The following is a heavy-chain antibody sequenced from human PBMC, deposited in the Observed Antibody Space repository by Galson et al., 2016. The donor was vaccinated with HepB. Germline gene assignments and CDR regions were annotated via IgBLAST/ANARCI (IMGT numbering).Heavy chain of an antibody. CDR3: ARRGIAVAGFDY. CDR1: RYTFTSYA. J-gene: IGHJ4*02. Sequence: KVSCKASRYTFTSYAMHWVRQAPGQRLEWVGWINAGNGNTKYSQKFQGRVTITRDTSASTAYMELSSLRSEDTAVYYCARRGIAVAGFDYWGQGTLVTVSS. D-gene: IGHD6-19*01. CDR2: INAGNGNT. V-gene: IGHV1-3*01.